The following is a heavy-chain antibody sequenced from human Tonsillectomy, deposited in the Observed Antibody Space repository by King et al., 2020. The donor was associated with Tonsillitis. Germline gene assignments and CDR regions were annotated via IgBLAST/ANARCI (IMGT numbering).Heavy chain of an antibody. Sequence: VQLVESGGGLVKPGGSLRLSCAASGFSFSTYDMNWVRQAPGKGLEWVSYINRGSSHIYYADSVKGRFTISRDNAKNLLYLQMNSLRGEDIAVYYCTRDVATTARVGGMDVWGQGTTVTVSS. V-gene: IGHV3-21*03. CDR3: TRDVATTARVGGMDV. CDR1: GFSFSTYD. J-gene: IGHJ6*02. CDR2: INRGSSHI. D-gene: IGHD1-1*01.